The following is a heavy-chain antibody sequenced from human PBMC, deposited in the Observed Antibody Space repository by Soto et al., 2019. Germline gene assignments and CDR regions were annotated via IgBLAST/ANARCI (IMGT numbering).Heavy chain of an antibody. D-gene: IGHD2-15*01. CDR2: ISAYNGNT. CDR1: GYTFTSYG. V-gene: IGHV1-18*04. Sequence: QVPLVQSGAEVKKPGASVKVSCKASGYTFTSYGISWVRQAPGQGLEWMGWISAYNGNTNYAQKLQGRVTMTTDTSTSTAYMELMSLRSDDTAVYYCARVGSFCSGGSCYAPRFDPWGQGTLVTVSS. J-gene: IGHJ5*02. CDR3: ARVGSFCSGGSCYAPRFDP.